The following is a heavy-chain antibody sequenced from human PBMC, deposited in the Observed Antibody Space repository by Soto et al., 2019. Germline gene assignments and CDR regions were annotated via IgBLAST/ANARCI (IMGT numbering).Heavy chain of an antibody. Sequence: QVQLQESGPGLVKPSETLSLTCTVSGGSISSYYWSWIRQPPGKGLEWIGYIYYSGSTNYNPSLQSRVTISVDTSKNQFSLKLSSVTAADTAVYYCARFGNDYYYYYGMDVWGQGTTVTVSS. J-gene: IGHJ6*02. V-gene: IGHV4-59*01. CDR2: IYYSGST. CDR1: GGSISSYY. CDR3: ARFGNDYYYYYGMDV. D-gene: IGHD3-16*01.